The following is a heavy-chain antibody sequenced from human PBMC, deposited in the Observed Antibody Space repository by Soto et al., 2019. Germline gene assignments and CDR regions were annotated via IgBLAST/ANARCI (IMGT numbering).Heavy chain of an antibody. Sequence: SGPTLVNPTQTLTLTCTFSGFSLSTSGVGVGWIRQPPGKALEWLALIYWNDDKRYSPSLKSRLTITKDTSKNQVVLTMTNMDPVDTATYYCAHRLFTMVRGVAIRNFDYWGQGTLVTVSS. D-gene: IGHD3-10*01. CDR3: AHRLFTMVRGVAIRNFDY. V-gene: IGHV2-5*01. CDR1: GFSLSTSGVG. CDR2: IYWNDDK. J-gene: IGHJ4*02.